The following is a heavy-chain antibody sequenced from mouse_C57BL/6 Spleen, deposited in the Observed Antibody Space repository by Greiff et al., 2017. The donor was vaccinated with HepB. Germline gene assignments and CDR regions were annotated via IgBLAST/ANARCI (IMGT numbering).Heavy chain of an antibody. CDR3: ASRSNYNYYFDY. CDR2: ISSGSSTI. D-gene: IGHD2-5*01. Sequence: EVKVVESGGGLVKPGGSLKLSCAASGFTFSDYGMHWVRQAPEKGLEWVAYISSGSSTIYYADTVKGRFTISRDNAKNTLFLQMTSLRSEDTAMYYCASRSNYNYYFDYWGQGTTLTVSS. J-gene: IGHJ2*01. CDR1: GFTFSDYG. V-gene: IGHV5-17*01.